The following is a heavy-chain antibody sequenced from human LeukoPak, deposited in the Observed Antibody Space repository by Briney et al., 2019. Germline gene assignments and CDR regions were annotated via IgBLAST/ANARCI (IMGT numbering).Heavy chain of an antibody. Sequence: PSETLSLICTVSGGTISSYYWNWIRQPPGKGLEWIGYIHDSGSTKYNPSLKSRVTISVDTSKNQLSLKLTSVTAADTAVYYCAMHTVIASSWSLDYWGQGTLVTVSS. CDR2: IHDSGST. CDR3: AMHTVIASSWSLDY. D-gene: IGHD6-13*01. V-gene: IGHV4-4*08. CDR1: GGTISSYY. J-gene: IGHJ4*02.